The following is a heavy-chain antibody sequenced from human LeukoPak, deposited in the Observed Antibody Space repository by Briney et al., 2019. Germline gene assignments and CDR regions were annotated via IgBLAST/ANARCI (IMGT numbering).Heavy chain of an antibody. CDR3: ARGREIHGGSHTKLDDY. Sequence: AASVKVSCKASVYSFTDYYMHSVREAPGQGLEWMGWISPRSGDTSYAQKFQGRVTMTRDTSINTVDMDLSGLTSDDTAVFYCARGREIHGGSHTKLDDYWGQGTLVTVSS. CDR2: ISPRSGDT. V-gene: IGHV1-2*02. CDR1: VYSFTDYY. D-gene: IGHD3-10*01. J-gene: IGHJ4*02.